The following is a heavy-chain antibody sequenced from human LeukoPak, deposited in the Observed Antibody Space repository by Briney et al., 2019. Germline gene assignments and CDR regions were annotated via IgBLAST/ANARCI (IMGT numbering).Heavy chain of an antibody. CDR3: ARELMGLTMIVVVNPIDY. Sequence: GGSLRLSCAASGFTFSSYTMNWVRQAPGKGLEWVSSISSTSSYIYYADSVKGRFTISRDNAKNSLFLQMNSLRAEDTAVYYCARELMGLTMIVVVNPIDYWGQGTLVTVSS. CDR2: ISSTSSYI. V-gene: IGHV3-21*01. CDR1: GFTFSSYT. J-gene: IGHJ4*02. D-gene: IGHD3-22*01.